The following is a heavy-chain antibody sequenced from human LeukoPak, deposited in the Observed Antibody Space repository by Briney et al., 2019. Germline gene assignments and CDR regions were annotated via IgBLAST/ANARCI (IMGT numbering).Heavy chain of an antibody. Sequence: GGSLRLSCAASGFTFSSYGMSWVRQAPGKGLEWVSGISASGGSTYYADSVKGRFTISRDNSKNTLYLQMNSLRAEDTAVYYCAKDKLEQRPYFFDYWGQGTLVTLSS. J-gene: IGHJ4*02. CDR1: GFTFSSYG. V-gene: IGHV3-23*01. CDR3: AKDKLEQRPYFFDY. CDR2: ISASGGST. D-gene: IGHD1/OR15-1a*01.